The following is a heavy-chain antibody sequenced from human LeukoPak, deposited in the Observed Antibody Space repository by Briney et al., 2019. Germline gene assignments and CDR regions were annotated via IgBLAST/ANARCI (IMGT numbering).Heavy chain of an antibody. CDR1: GGTFIRFT. D-gene: IGHD3-22*01. J-gene: IGHJ4*02. CDR3: AREWGLESSGYYYAY. Sequence: SVKVSCKASGGTFIRFTISWVRQAPGQGFEWMGGITPIFGTANFAQKFQGRVSITADGSTSTAFMELSSLRSEDTAVYYCAREWGLESSGYYYAYWGQGTLVTVSS. V-gene: IGHV1-69*13. CDR2: ITPIFGTA.